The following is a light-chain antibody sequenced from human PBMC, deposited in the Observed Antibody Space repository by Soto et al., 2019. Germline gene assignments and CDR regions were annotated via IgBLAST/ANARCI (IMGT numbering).Light chain of an antibody. CDR1: SSDVGGFEY. CDR3: GSITRSSTSV. Sequence: QSVLSQPASVSGSPGQSITISCTGTSSDVGGFEYVSWYQHQPGKAPKLIIYDVTKRPSGVSNRFSGSKSGNTASLTISGIQAEDEGDYYCGSITRSSTSVFGSWTTVTV. CDR2: DVT. V-gene: IGLV2-14*01. J-gene: IGLJ1*01.